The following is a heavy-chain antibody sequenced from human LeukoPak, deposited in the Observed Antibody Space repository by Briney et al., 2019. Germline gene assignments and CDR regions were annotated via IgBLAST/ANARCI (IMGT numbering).Heavy chain of an antibody. V-gene: IGHV3-9*01. Sequence: PGGSLRLSCAASGFTFDDYAMHWVRQAPGKGLEWVSGISWNSGSIGYADSVKGRFTISRDNAKNSLYLQMNSLRAEDTALYYCAKDFYSYVDDAFDIWGQGTMVTVSS. CDR1: GFTFDDYA. D-gene: IGHD5-18*01. CDR2: ISWNSGSI. J-gene: IGHJ3*02. CDR3: AKDFYSYVDDAFDI.